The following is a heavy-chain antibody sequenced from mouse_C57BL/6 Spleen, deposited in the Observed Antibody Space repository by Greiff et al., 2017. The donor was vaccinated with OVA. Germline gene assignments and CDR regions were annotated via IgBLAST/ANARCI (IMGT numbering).Heavy chain of an antibody. CDR3: AKGATAFDV. J-gene: IGHJ1*03. D-gene: IGHD1-2*01. Sequence: QVQLQQSGAELARPGASVKMSCKASGYTFTSYTMHWVKQRPGQGLEWIGYINPSSGYTKYNQKFKDKATLTADKSSSTAYMQLSSLTSEDSAVYYCAKGATAFDVWGTGTTVTVSS. V-gene: IGHV1-4*01. CDR1: GYTFTSYT. CDR2: INPSSGYT.